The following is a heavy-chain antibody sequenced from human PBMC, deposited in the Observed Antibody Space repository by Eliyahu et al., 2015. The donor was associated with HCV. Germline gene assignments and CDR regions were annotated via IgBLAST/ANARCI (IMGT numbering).Heavy chain of an antibody. J-gene: IGHJ4*02. V-gene: IGHV3-53*01. CDR3: ARAKWQDY. D-gene: IGHD5-12*01. CDR2: IYSGGST. CDR1: GFTVSSNY. Sequence: EVQLVESGGGLIQXGGSLXLSCAASGFTVSSNYMXXVRQAPGKGVEWVSVIYSGGSTYYADSVKGRFTISRDNSKNTLYLQMNSLRAEDTAVYYCARAKWQDYWGQGTLVTVSS.